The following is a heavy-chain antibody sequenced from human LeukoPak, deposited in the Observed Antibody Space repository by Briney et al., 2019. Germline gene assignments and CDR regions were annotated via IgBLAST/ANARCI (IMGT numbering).Heavy chain of an antibody. CDR1: GGSISSSSYY. V-gene: IGHV4-61*05. Sequence: SETLSLTCTVSGGSISSSSYYWGWIRQPPGKGLEWIAYIYYSGRTDYNPSLKSRVTISVETSKNQFSLKLSSVTAADTAVYYCARVTGYMIEDYFDYWGQGTLVTVSS. CDR3: ARVTGYMIEDYFDY. D-gene: IGHD3-22*01. CDR2: IYYSGRT. J-gene: IGHJ4*02.